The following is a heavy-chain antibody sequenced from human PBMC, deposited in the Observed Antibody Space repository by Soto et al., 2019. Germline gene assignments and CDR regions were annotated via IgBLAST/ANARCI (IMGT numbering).Heavy chain of an antibody. J-gene: IGHJ4*02. CDR3: ATQGLTTYYFGY. CDR1: GNSFASQW. CDR2: IDLSESYT. Sequence: EVQLVQSGAEVKKSGESLRISCKVSGNSFASQWISWVRQVPGKGQEWMGRIDLSESYTTYNPSFQGHVTFSADKSITTAYLQWRSLEASDTAIYYCATQGLTTYYFGYWGQGTLVTVSS. V-gene: IGHV5-10-1*03.